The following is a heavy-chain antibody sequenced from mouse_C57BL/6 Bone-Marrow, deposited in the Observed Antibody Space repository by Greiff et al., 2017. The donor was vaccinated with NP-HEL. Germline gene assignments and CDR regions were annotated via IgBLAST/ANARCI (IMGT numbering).Heavy chain of an antibody. CDR3: ARRAY. Sequence: EVQLQESGPGLVKPSQSLSLTCSVTGYSITSGYYWNWIRQSPGNNLEWMGYISYDGSNNYNPSLKNRISITRDTSKNQFFLKLNSVTTEDTATYYCARRAYWGQGTLVTVSA. J-gene: IGHJ3*01. CDR1: GYSITSGYY. V-gene: IGHV3-6*01. CDR2: ISYDGSN.